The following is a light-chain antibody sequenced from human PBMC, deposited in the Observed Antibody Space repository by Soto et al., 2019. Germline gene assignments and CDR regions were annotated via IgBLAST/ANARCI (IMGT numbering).Light chain of an antibody. V-gene: IGKV1-33*01. CDR2: DAS. J-gene: IGKJ4*01. Sequence: DIQMTQSPSSLSASVGDRVTITCQASQDISNYLNWYQQKPGKAPKLLIYDASNLETGVPSRFNGSGSGTDFTFTISILQPEDIATYYCQQYDNLLTFGGGTKVDIK. CDR1: QDISNY. CDR3: QQYDNLLT.